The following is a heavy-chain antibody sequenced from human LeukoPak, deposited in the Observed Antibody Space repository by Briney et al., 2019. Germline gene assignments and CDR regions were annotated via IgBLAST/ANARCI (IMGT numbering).Heavy chain of an antibody. CDR1: GGSVSSGSYY. CDR3: AREDYYYDSSGYFQH. V-gene: IGHV4-61*01. J-gene: IGHJ1*01. D-gene: IGHD3-22*01. CDR2: IYYSGGT. Sequence: SETLSLTCTVSGGSVSSGSYYWSWIRQPPGKGLEWIGYIYYSGGTNYNPSLKSQVTISVDTSKNQFSLKLSSVTAADTAVYYCAREDYYYDSSGYFQHWGQGTLVTVSS.